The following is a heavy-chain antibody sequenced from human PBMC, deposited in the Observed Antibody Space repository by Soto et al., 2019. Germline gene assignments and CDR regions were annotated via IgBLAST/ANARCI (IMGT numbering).Heavy chain of an antibody. Sequence: QVQLVESGGGVVQPGRSLRLSCAASGFTFSSYAMHWVRQAPGKGLEWVAVISYDGSNKYYADSVKGRFTISRDNSKNTLYLQMTGLRAEDTAVYYCARDRSGGIAAAGTLDYWGQGTLVTVSS. V-gene: IGHV3-30-3*01. CDR2: ISYDGSNK. J-gene: IGHJ4*02. CDR3: ARDRSGGIAAAGTLDY. CDR1: GFTFSSYA. D-gene: IGHD6-13*01.